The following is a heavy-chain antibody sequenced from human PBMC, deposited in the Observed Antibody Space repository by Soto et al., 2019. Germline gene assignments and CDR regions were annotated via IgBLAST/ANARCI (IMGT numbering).Heavy chain of an antibody. D-gene: IGHD3-10*01. V-gene: IGHV1-3*01. CDR1: GYTFTSYA. Sequence: GASVKVSCKASGYTFTSYAMHWVRQAPGQRLEWMGWINAGNGNTKYSQKLQGRVTITRDTSASTAYMELSSLRSEDTAVYYCARGSGYYGSGERYYYYYGMDVWGQGTTVTVSS. CDR3: ARGSGYYGSGERYYYYYGMDV. CDR2: INAGNGNT. J-gene: IGHJ6*02.